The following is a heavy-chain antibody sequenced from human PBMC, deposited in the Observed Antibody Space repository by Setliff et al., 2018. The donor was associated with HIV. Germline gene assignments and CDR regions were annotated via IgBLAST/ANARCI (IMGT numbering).Heavy chain of an antibody. Sequence: SETLSLACTVSGGPLSGYFWTWIRQTPDKGLEWIGDISHSGTTNYNLSLKSRTTLSLDTSKNQLSLKLTSVVAADTGLYFCARGRDASTWYLSHFYSYYYLDVWGNGTTVTVSS. D-gene: IGHD6-13*01. CDR2: ISHSGTT. J-gene: IGHJ6*03. CDR3: ARGRDASTWYLSHFYSYYYLDV. V-gene: IGHV4-34*01. CDR1: GGPLSGYF.